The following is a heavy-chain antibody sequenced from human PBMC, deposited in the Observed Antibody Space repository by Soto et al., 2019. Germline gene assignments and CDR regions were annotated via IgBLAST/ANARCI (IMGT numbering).Heavy chain of an antibody. CDR2: ISYDGSNK. D-gene: IGHD3-10*01. Sequence: PGGSLRLSCAASGFTFSGYAMHWVRQAPGKGLEWVAVISYDGSNKYYADSVKGRFTISRDNSKNTLYLQMNSLRAEDTAVYYCARGYQGGYGSGSYYKPPYYYGMDVWGQGTTVTVSS. V-gene: IGHV3-30-3*01. J-gene: IGHJ6*02. CDR1: GFTFSGYA. CDR3: ARGYQGGYGSGSYYKPPYYYGMDV.